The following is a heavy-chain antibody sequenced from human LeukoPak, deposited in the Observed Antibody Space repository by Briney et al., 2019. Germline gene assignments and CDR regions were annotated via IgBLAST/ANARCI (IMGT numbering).Heavy chain of an antibody. CDR2: ISAYNGNT. D-gene: IGHD3-3*01. Sequence: GASVKVSCKASGYTFTSYGISWVRQAPGQGLEWMGWISAYNGNTNYAQKLQGRVTMTTDTSTSTAYMELRSLRSDDTAVYYCARDHTDLEWLFRGRARLGPLDYWGQGTLVTVSS. V-gene: IGHV1-18*01. CDR3: ARDHTDLEWLFRGRARLGPLDY. CDR1: GYTFTSYG. J-gene: IGHJ4*02.